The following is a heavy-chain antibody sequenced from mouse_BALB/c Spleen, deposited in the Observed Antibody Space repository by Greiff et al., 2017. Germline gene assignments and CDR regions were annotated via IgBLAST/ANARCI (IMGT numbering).Heavy chain of an antibody. CDR2: ISDGGSYT. J-gene: IGHJ3*01. CDR3: ARDGAGFAY. V-gene: IGHV5-4*02. Sequence: EVQGVESGGGLVKPGGSLKLSCAASGFTFSDYYMYWVRQTPEKRLEWVATISDGGSYTYYPDSVKGRFTISRDNAKNNLYLQMSSLKSEDTAMYYCARDGAGFAYWGQGTLVTVSA. CDR1: GFTFSDYY.